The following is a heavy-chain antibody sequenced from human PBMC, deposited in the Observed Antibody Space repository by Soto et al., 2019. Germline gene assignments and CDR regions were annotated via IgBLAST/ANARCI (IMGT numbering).Heavy chain of an antibody. CDR3: ARGESIRYYYYMDV. CDR1: GYTFTSYA. CDR2: INAGNGNT. D-gene: IGHD6-6*01. J-gene: IGHJ6*03. V-gene: IGHV1-3*01. Sequence: QVQLVQSGAEVKKPGASVKVSCKASGYTFTSYAMHWVRQAPGQRLEWMGWINAGNGNTKYSQKFQGRVTITRDTSASTAYMELSSLRSEDTAVYYCARGESIRYYYYMDVWGKGTTVTVSS.